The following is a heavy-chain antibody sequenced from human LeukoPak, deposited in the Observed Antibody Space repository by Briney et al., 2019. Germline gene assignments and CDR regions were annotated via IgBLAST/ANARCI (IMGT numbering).Heavy chain of an antibody. CDR3: ATPDSSGYYFQFDY. CDR2: IWYDGSNR. Sequence: PGGSLRLSCAASGFTFSSYGMHGVRQAPGKGLEWVAVIWYDGSNRYYAVSVKGRFTISRDNSKNTLYLQMNSLRAEDTAVYYCATPDSSGYYFQFDYWGQGTLVTVSS. V-gene: IGHV3-33*01. CDR1: GFTFSSYG. J-gene: IGHJ4*02. D-gene: IGHD3-22*01.